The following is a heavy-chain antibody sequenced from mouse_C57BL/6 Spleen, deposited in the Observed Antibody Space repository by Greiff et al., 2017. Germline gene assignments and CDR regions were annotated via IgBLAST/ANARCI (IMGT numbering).Heavy chain of an antibody. CDR1: GYTFTSYW. J-gene: IGHJ3*01. D-gene: IGHD3-2*02. CDR2: IDPSDSET. CDR3: ARWDSSGPFAY. Sequence: QVQLQQPGAELVRPGSSVKLSCKASGYTFTSYWMHWVKQRPIQGLEWIGNIDPSDSETHYNQKFKDKATLTVDKSSSTAYMQLSSLTSDDSAVYYCARWDSSGPFAYWGQGTLVTVSA. V-gene: IGHV1-52*01.